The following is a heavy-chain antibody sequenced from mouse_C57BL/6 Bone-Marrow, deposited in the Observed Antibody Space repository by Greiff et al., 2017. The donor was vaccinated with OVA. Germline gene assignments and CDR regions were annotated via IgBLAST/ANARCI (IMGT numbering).Heavy chain of an antibody. V-gene: IGHV1-39*01. CDR1: GYSFTDYN. J-gene: IGHJ1*03. Sequence: EVKLMESGPELVKPGASVKISCKASGYSFTDYNMNWVKQSNGKSLEWIGVINPNYGTTSYNQKFKGKATLTVDQSSSTAYMQLNSLTSEDSAVYYCARYANYYGSSYVWYFDVWGTGTTVTVSS. CDR3: ARYANYYGSSYVWYFDV. CDR2: INPNYGTT. D-gene: IGHD1-1*01.